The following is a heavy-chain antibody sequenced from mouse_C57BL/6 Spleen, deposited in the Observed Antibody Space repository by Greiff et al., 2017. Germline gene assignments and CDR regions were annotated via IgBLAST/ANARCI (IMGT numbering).Heavy chain of an antibody. CDR1: GYTFTSYW. CDR2: IYPSDSET. J-gene: IGHJ3*01. Sequence: QVHVKQPGAELVRPGSSVKLSCKASGYTFTSYWMDWVKQRPGQGLEWIGNIYPSDSETHYNQKFKDKATLTVDKSSSTAYMQLSSLTSEDSAVYYCARGEGYYRRESWVGYWGQGTPVTVAA. D-gene: IGHD2-14*01. CDR3: ARGEGYYRRESWVGY. V-gene: IGHV1-61*01.